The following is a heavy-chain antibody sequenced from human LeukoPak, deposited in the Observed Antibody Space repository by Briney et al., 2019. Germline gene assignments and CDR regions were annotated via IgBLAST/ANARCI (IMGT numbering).Heavy chain of an antibody. CDR2: ISSSGSTI. Sequence: GSLRLSCAASGFTFSSYEMNWVRQAPAKGLEWVSYISSSGSTIYYADSVKGRFTISRDNAKNSLYLQMNSLRAEDTAVYYCARDLGYSSGPNYWGQGTRVTVSS. D-gene: IGHD6-19*01. CDR1: GFTFSSYE. J-gene: IGHJ4*02. CDR3: ARDLGYSSGPNY. V-gene: IGHV3-48*03.